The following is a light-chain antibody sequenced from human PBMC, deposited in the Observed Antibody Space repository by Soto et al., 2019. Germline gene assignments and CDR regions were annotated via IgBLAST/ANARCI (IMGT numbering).Light chain of an antibody. CDR1: QSVSSN. V-gene: IGKV3D-15*01. J-gene: IGKJ4*01. CDR3: QQYHDWPLT. CDR2: DVS. Sequence: EIVMTQSPATLSVSPGERATLSCRASQSVSSNFAWYQQRPAQAPRLLIYDVSTRATGVPTRFSGSGSGTEFTLNISSMQSEDFAVYCCQQYHDWPLTFGGGTRVEIK.